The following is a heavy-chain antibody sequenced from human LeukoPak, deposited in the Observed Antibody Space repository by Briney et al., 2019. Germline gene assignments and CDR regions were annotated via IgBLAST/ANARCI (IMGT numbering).Heavy chain of an antibody. CDR3: ARVGYGRVDY. D-gene: IGHD5-12*01. CDR2: IYYSGST. CDR1: GGSISNYY. J-gene: IGHJ4*02. Sequence: PSETLSLTCTVSGGSISNYYWSWIRQPPGKGLEWIGYIYYSGSTNYNPSLKSRVTISVDTSKNHFSLKLSSVTAADTAVYYCARVGYGRVDYWGQGTLVTVSS. V-gene: IGHV4-59*01.